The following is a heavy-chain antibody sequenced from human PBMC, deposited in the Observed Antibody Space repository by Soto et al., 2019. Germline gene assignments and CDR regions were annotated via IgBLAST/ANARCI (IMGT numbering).Heavy chain of an antibody. CDR2: ISNGGDAT. CDR1: GFTFSSYG. D-gene: IGHD5-12*01. J-gene: IGHJ4*02. V-gene: IGHV3-23*01. Sequence: GGSLRLSCTGSGFTFSSYGMSWVRQVPGKGLEWVSFISNGGDATHYADSVKGRFTISRDNSKNTLYLQMNSLRAEDTAVYYCAMGGGYRYLGYWGQGALVTVSS. CDR3: AMGGGYRYLGY.